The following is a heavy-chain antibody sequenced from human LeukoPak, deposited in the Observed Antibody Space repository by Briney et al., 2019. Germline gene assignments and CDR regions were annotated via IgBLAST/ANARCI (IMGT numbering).Heavy chain of an antibody. CDR2: ISGSGGRT. V-gene: IGHV3-23*01. CDR1: GFTVSSYS. Sequence: GGSRTLSRAAEGFTVSSYSMGWDRQAAGNGLEWVSAISGSGGRTYHGNSVKGRFTITRNNSKNTLYLQMNSLRAEDTAVYYCANARGYDFWSGYCLDYWGQGTLVTVSS. J-gene: IGHJ4*02. CDR3: ANARGYDFWSGYCLDY. D-gene: IGHD3-3*01.